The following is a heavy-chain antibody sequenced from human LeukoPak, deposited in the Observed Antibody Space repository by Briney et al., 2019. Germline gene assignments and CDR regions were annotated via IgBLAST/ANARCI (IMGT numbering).Heavy chain of an antibody. CDR1: GVPISRYY. CDR2: IYTSGSN. V-gene: IGHV4-4*07. Sequence: SETLSLTCTVSGVPISRYYWNWIRQSAGKGLEGIGRIYTSGSNNYHPSVKSRVTMSVDTSQNQFSLKLTSVTAADTAVYYCAGVKVWGSYQTAFDYWGQGTLVTVSS. D-gene: IGHD3-16*02. CDR3: AGVKVWGSYQTAFDY. J-gene: IGHJ4*02.